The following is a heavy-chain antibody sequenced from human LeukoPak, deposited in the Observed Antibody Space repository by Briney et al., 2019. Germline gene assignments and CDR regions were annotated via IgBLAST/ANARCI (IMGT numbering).Heavy chain of an antibody. CDR2: ISSSSSYI. J-gene: IGHJ4*02. V-gene: IGHV3-21*01. D-gene: IGHD4-17*01. CDR1: GFTFSSYS. CDR3: ARVRLRERLAIGREGSAFDY. Sequence: GGSLRLSCAASGFTFSSYSMDWVRQAPGKGLEWVSSISSSSSYIYYAASVKGRFTISRDNAKNSLYLQMNRLRAEDTSVYYSARVRLRERLAIGREGSAFDYWGQGALWTVSS.